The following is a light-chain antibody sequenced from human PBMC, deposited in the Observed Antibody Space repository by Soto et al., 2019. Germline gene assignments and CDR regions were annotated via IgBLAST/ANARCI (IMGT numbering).Light chain of an antibody. CDR3: QQLLSYPIT. Sequence: DIQLTQSPSFLSASVGDRVTITCRASQGISSYLAWYQQKPGKAPKLMIYAASTLQSGVPLRFSGSGSGTSFTLTISSLQPEDFASYYCQQLLSYPITFGQGTRLEMK. CDR2: AAS. CDR1: QGISSY. J-gene: IGKJ5*01. V-gene: IGKV1-9*01.